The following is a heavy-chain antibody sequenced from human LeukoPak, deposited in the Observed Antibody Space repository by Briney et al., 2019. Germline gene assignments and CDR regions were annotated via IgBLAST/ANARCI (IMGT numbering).Heavy chain of an antibody. CDR3: ARLRGASWGGDSPLFYWFDP. D-gene: IGHD2-21*02. CDR1: GDSFSSSSYN. Sequence: PSETLSLTCTVSGDSFSSSSYNWGWIRQPPGKGLEWIGSLYYSGTTYYNPSLRSRITISVDTSKNQFSLNLSSVTAADTAVYYCARLRGASWGGDSPLFYWFDPWGQGTLVTVSS. J-gene: IGHJ5*02. CDR2: LYYSGTT. V-gene: IGHV4-39*01.